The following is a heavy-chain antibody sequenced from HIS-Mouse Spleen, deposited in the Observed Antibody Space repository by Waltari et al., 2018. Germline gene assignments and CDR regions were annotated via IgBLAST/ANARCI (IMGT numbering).Heavy chain of an antibody. Sequence: EVQLVESGGGLVQPGGSLRLSCAASGFTFSSYSMTWVGQAQGKGLEVVSYNKSSSSTIYYAYHVKVRFTIPEENANNSLYLQMSSLRAEATAVYYCARDLGNWFDPWGQGTLVTVSS. CDR2: NKSSSSTI. J-gene: IGHJ5*02. CDR1: GFTFSSYS. CDR3: ARDLGNWFDP. V-gene: IGHV3-48*01.